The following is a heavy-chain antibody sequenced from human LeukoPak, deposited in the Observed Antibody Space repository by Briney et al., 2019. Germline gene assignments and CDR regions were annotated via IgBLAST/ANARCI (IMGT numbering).Heavy chain of an antibody. Sequence: PGGSLRLSCAASGFTFSSYAMSWVRQAPGKGLEWVSAIRGNGESTYYADSVKGRFTISRDNSKNTLYLQMNSLRAEDTAIYYCAKDVHYDFWSGDYFAYWGQGTLVTVSS. CDR2: IRGNGEST. D-gene: IGHD3-3*01. J-gene: IGHJ4*02. V-gene: IGHV3-23*01. CDR3: AKDVHYDFWSGDYFAY. CDR1: GFTFSSYA.